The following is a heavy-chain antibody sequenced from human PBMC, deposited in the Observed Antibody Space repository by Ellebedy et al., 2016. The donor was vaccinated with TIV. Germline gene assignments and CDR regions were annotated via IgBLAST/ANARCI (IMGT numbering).Heavy chain of an antibody. J-gene: IGHJ4*02. Sequence: GSLRLXXTVSGGSISSYYWSWIRQPPGKGLEWIGYIYYSGSTNYNPSLKSRVTISVDTSKNQFSLKLSSVTAADTAVYYCARHTDRGGGHDYWGQGTLVTVSS. V-gene: IGHV4-59*08. CDR1: GGSISSYY. CDR3: ARHTDRGGGHDY. D-gene: IGHD2-15*01. CDR2: IYYSGST.